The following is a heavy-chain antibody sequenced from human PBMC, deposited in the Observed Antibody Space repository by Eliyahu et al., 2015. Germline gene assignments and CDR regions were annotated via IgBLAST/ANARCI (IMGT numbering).Heavy chain of an antibody. V-gene: IGHV3-30-3*01. CDR2: ISYDGSNK. D-gene: IGHD3-3*01. CDR3: ARESRWLRFLGIDY. CDR1: GFPFSSYA. J-gene: IGHJ4*02. Sequence: QVQLVESGGGVVQPGRSLRLSCAASGFPFSSYAMHWVRQAPGKGLEWVAVISYDGSNKYYADSVKGRFTISRDNSKNTLYLQMNSLRAEDTAVYYCARESRWLRFLGIDYWGQGTLVTVSS.